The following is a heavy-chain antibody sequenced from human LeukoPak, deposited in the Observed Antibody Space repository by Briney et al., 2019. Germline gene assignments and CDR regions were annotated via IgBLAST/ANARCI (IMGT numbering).Heavy chain of an antibody. J-gene: IGHJ4*02. CDR3: ARRGEHGYLFCGAECYSEYFDY. Sequence: GGSLRLSCAASEFTFSSYSMNWVRQAPGKGLEWVSSISSSSAYIYYSDSVKGRFTISRDNAKNSLYLQMNSLRAEDTAVYYCARRGEHGYLFCGAECYSEYFDYWGQGTLVTVSS. V-gene: IGHV3-21*01. CDR1: EFTFSSYS. CDR2: ISSSSAYI. D-gene: IGHD2-21*01.